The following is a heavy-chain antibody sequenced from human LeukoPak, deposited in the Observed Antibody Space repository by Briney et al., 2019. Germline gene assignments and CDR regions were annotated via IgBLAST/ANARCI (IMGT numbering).Heavy chain of an antibody. V-gene: IGHV4-38-2*01. CDR2: IYHSGST. J-gene: IGHJ4*02. Sequence: PSETLSLTCAVSGYSISSGYYWGWIRQPPGKGLEWIGSIYHSGSTYYNPSLKSRVTISVDTSKNQFSLKLSSVTAADTAVYYCASGDCSSTSCLIDYWGQGTLVTVSS. CDR3: ASGDCSSTSCLIDY. D-gene: IGHD2-2*03. CDR1: GYSISSGYY.